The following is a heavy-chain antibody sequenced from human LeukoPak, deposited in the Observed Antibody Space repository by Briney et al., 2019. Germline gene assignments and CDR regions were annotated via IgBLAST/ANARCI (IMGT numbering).Heavy chain of an antibody. CDR2: IKSKTDGGTT. D-gene: IGHD2-8*01. Sequence: GGSLRLSCAASGFTFSNAWMSWVRQAPGKGLEWVGRIKSKTDGGTTDYAAPVKGRFTISRDDSKNTLYLQMNSLKAEDTAVDYCTLLMGYNLGYYFDYWGQGTLVTVSS. CDR1: GFTFSNAW. J-gene: IGHJ4*02. V-gene: IGHV3-15*01. CDR3: TLLMGYNLGYYFDY.